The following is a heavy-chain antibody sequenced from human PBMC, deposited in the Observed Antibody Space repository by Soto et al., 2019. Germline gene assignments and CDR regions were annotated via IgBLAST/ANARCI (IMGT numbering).Heavy chain of an antibody. Sequence: ASVKVSCKASGYTFTSYDINWVRQATGQGLEWMGWMNPNSGNTGYAQKFQGRVTMTRNTSISTAYMELSTLRSEDTAVYYCARGVRLLFYNWFGPWGQGTLVTVSS. D-gene: IGHD3-3*01. CDR2: MNPNSGNT. CDR1: GYTFTSYD. CDR3: ARGVRLLFYNWFGP. V-gene: IGHV1-8*01. J-gene: IGHJ5*02.